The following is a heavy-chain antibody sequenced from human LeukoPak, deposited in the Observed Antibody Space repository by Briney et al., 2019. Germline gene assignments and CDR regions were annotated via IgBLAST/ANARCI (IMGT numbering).Heavy chain of an antibody. CDR1: GYTFTGYY. J-gene: IGHJ4*02. CDR2: INPNSGGT. D-gene: IGHD3-10*01. V-gene: IGHV1-2*04. Sequence: GASVKVSCKASGYTFTGYYMHWVRQAPGQGLEWMGWINPNSGGTNYAQKFQGWVTMTRDTSISTAYMELSRLRSDDTAVYYCARGLPVWGYGSGSSFDYWGQGTLVTVSS. CDR3: ARGLPVWGYGSGSSFDY.